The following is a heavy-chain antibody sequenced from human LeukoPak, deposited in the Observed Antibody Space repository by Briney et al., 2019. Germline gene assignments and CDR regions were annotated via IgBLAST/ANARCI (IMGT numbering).Heavy chain of an antibody. D-gene: IGHD5-18*01. J-gene: IGHJ4*02. CDR2: IGSDGSNK. V-gene: IGHV3-30*02. CDR1: GFTFSAYG. Sequence: GGSLRLPCAASGFTFSAYGMNWVRQAPGKGLEWLALIGSDGSNKYFADSVKGRFTISRDNSKNTLYLQMNSLRAEDTAVYFCAGGYSYGDYWGQGTLVTVSS. CDR3: AGGYSYGDY.